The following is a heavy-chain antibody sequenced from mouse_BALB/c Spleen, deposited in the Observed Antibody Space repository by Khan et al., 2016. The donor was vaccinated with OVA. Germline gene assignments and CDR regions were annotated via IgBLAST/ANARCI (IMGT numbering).Heavy chain of an antibody. Sequence: VQLQESGPELVKPGASLKVSCKASGYTFTDYVIGWVKQRTRQDLEWIGDIFPGSGTPYYNEKFKDKATLTADKSSNTAYMQLTSLASEDSAVYFCARGGYSVFAYWGQGPLVTVSA. CDR2: IFPGSGTP. CDR1: GYTFTDYV. J-gene: IGHJ3*01. CDR3: ARGGYSVFAY. D-gene: IGHD2-14*01. V-gene: IGHV1-81*01.